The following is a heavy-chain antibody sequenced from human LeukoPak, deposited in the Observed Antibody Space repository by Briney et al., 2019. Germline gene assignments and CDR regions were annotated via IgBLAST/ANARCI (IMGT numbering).Heavy chain of an antibody. Sequence: GGSLRLSCAASGFTFSNYNMNWVRQAPGKGLEWVSCISSGSSSIFYADSVKGRFTISRDNAKNSLYLQMNSLRAEDTAVYYCARDLTATRPQGFDYWGQGTLVTVSS. CDR3: ARDLTATRPQGFDY. CDR1: GFTFSNYN. CDR2: ISSGSSSI. D-gene: IGHD1-26*01. J-gene: IGHJ4*02. V-gene: IGHV3-21*01.